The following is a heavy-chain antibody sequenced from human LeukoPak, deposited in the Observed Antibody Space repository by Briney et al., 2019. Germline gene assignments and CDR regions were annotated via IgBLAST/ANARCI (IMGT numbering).Heavy chain of an antibody. CDR2: INPNSGGT. CDR3: ARGPRGIAAAAMYMDV. D-gene: IGHD6-13*01. CDR1: GYTFTGYY. Sequence: ASVKVSCKASGYTFTGYYMHWVRQAPGQGLEWRGWINPNSGGTNYAQKFQGRVTMTRDTSISTAYMELSRLRSDDTAVYYCARGPRGIAAAAMYMDVWGKGTTVTVSS. V-gene: IGHV1-2*02. J-gene: IGHJ6*03.